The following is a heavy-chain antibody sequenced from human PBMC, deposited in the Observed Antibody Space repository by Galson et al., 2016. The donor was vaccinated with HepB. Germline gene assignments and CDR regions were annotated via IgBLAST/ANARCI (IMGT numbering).Heavy chain of an antibody. CDR1: GFTVSSYG. V-gene: IGHV3-33*01. D-gene: IGHD3-9*01. CDR2: IWYDGSKK. Sequence: SLRLSCAASGFTVSSYGMHWVRQAPGKGLEWLAVIWYDGSKKYHADSVKGRFTISRDNSKNTLYLEMNSLRAGDTALYYCARGGGRYFDWLWGQGTLVIVSS. J-gene: IGHJ4*02. CDR3: ARGGGRYFDWL.